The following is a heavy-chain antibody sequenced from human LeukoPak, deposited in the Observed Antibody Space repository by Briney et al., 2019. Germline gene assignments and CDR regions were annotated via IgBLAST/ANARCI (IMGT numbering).Heavy chain of an antibody. CDR3: ARDCVIVGAPCYDS. CDR1: GFTFSSYG. V-gene: IGHV3-30*03. D-gene: IGHD1-26*01. CDR2: ISYDGSKK. Sequence: GGSLRLSCAASGFTFSSYGMHWVRQAPGKGLEWVAVISYDGSKKYYADSVKGRLTISRDNSKNTLYLQMNSLRAEDTAVYYCARDCVIVGAPCYDSWGQGTLVTVSS. J-gene: IGHJ5*01.